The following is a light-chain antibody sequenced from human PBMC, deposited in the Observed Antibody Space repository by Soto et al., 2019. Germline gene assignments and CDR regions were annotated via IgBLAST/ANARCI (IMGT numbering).Light chain of an antibody. V-gene: IGLV1-40*02. Sequence: QSVLTQPPSVSGAPGQRVTISCTGGKGHDVHWYRQFPGTAPKLLIYDDTNRPSGVPDRFSASKSGPSASLAITGLQAEDEADYYCQSYDSSLSAVVFGGGTKVTVL. CDR1: GKGHD. J-gene: IGLJ2*01. CDR3: QSYDSSLSAVV. CDR2: DDT.